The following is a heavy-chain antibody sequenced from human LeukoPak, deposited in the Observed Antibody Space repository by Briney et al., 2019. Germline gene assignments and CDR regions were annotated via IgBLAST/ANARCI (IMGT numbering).Heavy chain of an antibody. V-gene: IGHV3-33*06. CDR1: GFTCSSYG. Sequence: PGGYLRLYCAASGFTCSSYGMHWVRQAPGQGLEGVAVIWYGGSNKYYADSVKGRFTISRDNSKNTLYLQMNSLRAEDTAVYYCAKGPQNYYYDSSGLSGYWGQGTLVTVSS. J-gene: IGHJ4*02. D-gene: IGHD3-22*01. CDR2: IWYGGSNK. CDR3: AKGPQNYYYDSSGLSGY.